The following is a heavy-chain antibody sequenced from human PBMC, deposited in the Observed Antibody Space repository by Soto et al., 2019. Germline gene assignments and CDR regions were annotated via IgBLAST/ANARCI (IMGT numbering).Heavy chain of an antibody. Sequence: SVKVSCKASGGSFSGYAISWVRQAPGQGLEWMGGIIPIFGSINYAQKFQGRVTLTADKSTSTGYMELSGLRSEDTAVYYCATSLVGPTTLDAFDIWGQGTVVTVS. CDR1: GGSFSGYA. V-gene: IGHV1-69*06. CDR2: IIPIFGSI. D-gene: IGHD1-26*01. J-gene: IGHJ3*02. CDR3: ATSLVGPTTLDAFDI.